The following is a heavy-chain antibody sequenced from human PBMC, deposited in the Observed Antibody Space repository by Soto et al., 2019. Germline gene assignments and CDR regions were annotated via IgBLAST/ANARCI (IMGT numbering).Heavy chain of an antibody. J-gene: IGHJ5*02. Sequence: PSETLSLTCTVSRGSISSGDHFWSWIRQPPGKGLEWIGYIYYSGSTYYNPSLKCRVTISVDTSKNQFSLKLSSVTAADTAVYYCARRQLAQGNWFDPWGQGTLVT. V-gene: IGHV4-30-4*01. D-gene: IGHD6-6*01. CDR2: IYYSGST. CDR1: RGSISSGDHF. CDR3: ARRQLAQGNWFDP.